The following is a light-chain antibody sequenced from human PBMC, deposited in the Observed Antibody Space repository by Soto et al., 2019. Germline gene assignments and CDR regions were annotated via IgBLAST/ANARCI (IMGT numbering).Light chain of an antibody. V-gene: IGKV1-6*01. CDR2: AAS. CDR3: LQDYNSPFT. Sequence: AIQVTQSPSSLSASVGDRVTITCRASQGIRNDLGWHQQKPGEAPKVLIHAASYLEDVVPSRFSGSGSGTDFTLTISSLQPEDSATYYCLQDYNSPFTFGGGTKGEIK. J-gene: IGKJ4*01. CDR1: QGIRND.